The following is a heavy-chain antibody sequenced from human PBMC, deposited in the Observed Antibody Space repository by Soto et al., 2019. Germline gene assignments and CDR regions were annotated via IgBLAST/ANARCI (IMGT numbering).Heavy chain of an antibody. CDR1: GGSVSSGSYY. J-gene: IGHJ4*02. CDR2: IYYSGST. D-gene: IGHD3-3*01. V-gene: IGHV4-61*01. CDR3: AREKNSDDFWSGYTFDY. Sequence: PSETLSLTCTVSGGSVSSGSYYWSWIRQPPGKGLEWIGYIYYSGSTNYNPSLKSRVTISVDTSKNQFSLKLSSVTAADTAVYYCAREKNSDDFWSGYTFDYWGQGTLVTVSS.